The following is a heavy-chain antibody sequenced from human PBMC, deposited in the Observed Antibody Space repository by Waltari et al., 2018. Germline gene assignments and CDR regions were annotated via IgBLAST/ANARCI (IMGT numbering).Heavy chain of an antibody. J-gene: IGHJ4*02. CDR3: ATDLPPGELLRY. CDR2: VDPEDGET. CDR1: GYTFTDYY. V-gene: IGHV1-69-2*01. Sequence: VQLVQSGAEVKKPGSSVKVSCKASGYTFTDYYMHWVQQAPGKGLEWMGRVDPEDGETIYAEKFQGRVTITADTSTDTAYMELSSLRSEDTAVYYCATDLPPGELLRYWGQGTLVTVSS. D-gene: IGHD1-26*01.